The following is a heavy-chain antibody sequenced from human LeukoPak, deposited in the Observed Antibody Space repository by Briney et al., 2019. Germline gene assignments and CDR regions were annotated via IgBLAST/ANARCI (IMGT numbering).Heavy chain of an antibody. CDR2: IYYSGST. J-gene: IGHJ4*02. Sequence: SETLSLTCTVSGGSISSSSYYWGWIRQPPGKGLEWIGSIYYSGSTYYNPSLKSRVTISVDTSKNQFSLRLSSVTAADTAVYYCATGETGGGYSYGGHIDYWGQGTLVTVSS. D-gene: IGHD5-18*01. CDR3: ATGETGGGYSYGGHIDY. CDR1: GGSISSSSYY. V-gene: IGHV4-39*01.